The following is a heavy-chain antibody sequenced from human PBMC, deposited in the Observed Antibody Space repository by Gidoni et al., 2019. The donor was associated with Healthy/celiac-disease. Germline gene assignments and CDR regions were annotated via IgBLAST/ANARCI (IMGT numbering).Heavy chain of an antibody. CDR1: GGTFSSYA. CDR3: ARGGDYYDSSGHLGWFDP. V-gene: IGHV1-69*01. J-gene: IGHJ5*02. D-gene: IGHD3-22*01. CDR2: IIPIFGTA. Sequence: QVQLVQSGAEVMKPGFPAKVSCKASGGTFSSYAISWVRQAPGQGLEWMGGIIPIFGTANYAQKFQGRVTITADESTSTAYMELSSLRSEDTAVYYCARGGDYYDSSGHLGWFDPWGQGTLVTVSS.